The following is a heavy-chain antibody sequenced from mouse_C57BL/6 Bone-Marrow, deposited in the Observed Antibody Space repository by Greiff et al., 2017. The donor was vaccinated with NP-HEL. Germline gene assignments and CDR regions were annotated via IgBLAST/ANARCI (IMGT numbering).Heavy chain of an antibody. CDR1: GFNIKDDY. D-gene: IGHD1-1*01. V-gene: IGHV14-4*01. CDR3: SYYGISPFAY. J-gene: IGHJ3*01. Sequence: VQLQQSGAELVRPGASVKLSCTASGFNIKDDYMHWVKQRPEQGLEWIGWIDPENGDTEYASKFQGKATITADTSSNTAYLQLSSLTSEDTAVYYCSYYGISPFAYWGQGTLVTVSA. CDR2: IDPENGDT.